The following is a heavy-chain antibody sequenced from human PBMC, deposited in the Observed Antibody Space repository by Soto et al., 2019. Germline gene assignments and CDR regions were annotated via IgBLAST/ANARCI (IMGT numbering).Heavy chain of an antibody. V-gene: IGHV4-59*08. CDR3: ARHFPYCSSTSCYLDYYYYMDV. Sequence: SETLSLTCTVSGGSISSYYWSWIRQPPGKGLEWIGYIYYSGSTNYNPSLKGRVTISVDTSKNQFSLKLSSVTAADTAVYYCARHFPYCSSTSCYLDYYYYMDVWGKGTTVTVSS. J-gene: IGHJ6*03. CDR1: GGSISSYY. CDR2: IYYSGST. D-gene: IGHD2-2*01.